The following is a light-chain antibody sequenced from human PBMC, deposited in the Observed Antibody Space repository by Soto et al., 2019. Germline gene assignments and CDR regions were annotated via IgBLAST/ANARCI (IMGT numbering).Light chain of an antibody. CDR1: QGISSY. Sequence: DLQLTQSPSFLSASVGDRVTITCRASQGISSYLAWYQQKPGKAPKLLIYAASTLQSGVPSRFSGSGSGTEFTLTISSLQPEDFATYYCQQLNSPWTFGQGTKVEIK. CDR3: QQLNSPWT. J-gene: IGKJ1*01. V-gene: IGKV1-9*01. CDR2: AAS.